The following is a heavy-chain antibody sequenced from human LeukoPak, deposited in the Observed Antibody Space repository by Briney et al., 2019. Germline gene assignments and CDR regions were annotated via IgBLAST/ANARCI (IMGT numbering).Heavy chain of an antibody. V-gene: IGHV1-2*02. J-gene: IGHJ4*02. Sequence: ASVKVSCKVSGYTLTDYYLHWVRQAPGQVLEWMGWINPKSGSTHYARKFQGRVIMTRDTSLNTAYLELTSLRSDDTAIYFCGRRVSRGWTDYWGQGTLVTASS. D-gene: IGHD2-15*01. CDR1: GYTLTDYY. CDR2: INPKSGST. CDR3: GRRVSRGWTDY.